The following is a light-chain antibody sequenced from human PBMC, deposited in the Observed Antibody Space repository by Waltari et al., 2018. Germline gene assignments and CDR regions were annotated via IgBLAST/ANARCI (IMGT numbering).Light chain of an antibody. Sequence: DIQMTQSPSSLSASVGDRVTITCRASQSISSYLNCYQQKPGKAPKLLIYAASSLQSGVPSRFSGSGSGTDFTLTISSLQPEDFATYYCQQSYSTLRTFGQGTKVEIK. CDR1: QSISSY. V-gene: IGKV1-39*01. CDR3: QQSYSTLRT. CDR2: AAS. J-gene: IGKJ1*01.